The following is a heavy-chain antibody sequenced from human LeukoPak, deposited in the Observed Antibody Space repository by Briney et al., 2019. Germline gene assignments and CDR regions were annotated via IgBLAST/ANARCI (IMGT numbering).Heavy chain of an antibody. V-gene: IGHV3-53*01. J-gene: IGHJ4*02. Sequence: PGRSLRLSCAASGFTSSTYTVHWVRQAPGKGLEWVSVTYSGGSTYYADSVKGRFTISRDNSKNTLYLQINSLRAEDTAVYYCARAPTYYYDSSGYYYFDYWGQGTLVTVSS. CDR3: ARAPTYYYDSSGYYYFDY. CDR2: TYSGGST. D-gene: IGHD3-22*01. CDR1: GFTSSTYT.